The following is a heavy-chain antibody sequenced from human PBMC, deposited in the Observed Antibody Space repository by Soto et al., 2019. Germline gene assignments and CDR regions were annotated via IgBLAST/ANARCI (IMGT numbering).Heavy chain of an antibody. CDR2: ISSSSTI. D-gene: IGHD6-13*01. CDR1: GFTFSSYS. J-gene: IGHJ5*02. V-gene: IGHV3-48*01. Sequence: GGSLRLSCAASGFTFSSYSMNWVRQAPGKGLEWVSYISSSSTIYYADSVKGRFTISRDNAKNSLYLQMNSLRAEDTAVYYCASRAYSSSWYGGDNWFDPWGQGTLVTVSS. CDR3: ASRAYSSSWYGGDNWFDP.